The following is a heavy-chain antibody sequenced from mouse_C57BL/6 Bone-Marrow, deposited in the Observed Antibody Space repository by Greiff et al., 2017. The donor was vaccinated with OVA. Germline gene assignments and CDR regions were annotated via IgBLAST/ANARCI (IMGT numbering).Heavy chain of an antibody. CDR1: GYAFSSYW. D-gene: IGHD2-3*01. Sequence: QVQLQQSGAELVKPGASVKISCKASGYAFSSYWMNWVKQRPGKGLEWIGQLYPGDGDTNYNGKFKGKATLTADKSSSTAYMQLSSLTSEDSAVYFCARWLLHYAMDYWGQGTSVTVSS. V-gene: IGHV1-80*01. CDR3: ARWLLHYAMDY. J-gene: IGHJ4*01. CDR2: LYPGDGDT.